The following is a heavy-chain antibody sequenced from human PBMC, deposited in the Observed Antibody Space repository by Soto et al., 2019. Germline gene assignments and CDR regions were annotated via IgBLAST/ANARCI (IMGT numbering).Heavy chain of an antibody. V-gene: IGHV1-69*01. D-gene: IGHD3-10*01. J-gene: IGHJ6*02. CDR3: AAELGFGKLSVV. Sequence: QVRVVQSGVKGRRPGSWVKVSCKGSGETFKNCVFSWLHQAPGQGLEWMGGIIPLFGTTDFAQRFQGRLTITTDESTTTAYMELSRLRSEDTATYYCAAELGFGKLSVVWGQGTTVIVSS. CDR1: GETFKNCV. CDR2: IIPLFGTT.